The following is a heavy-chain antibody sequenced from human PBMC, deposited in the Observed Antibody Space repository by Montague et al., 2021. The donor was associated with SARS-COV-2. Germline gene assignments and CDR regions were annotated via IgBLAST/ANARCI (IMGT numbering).Heavy chain of an antibody. V-gene: IGHV3-23*01. CDR2: ISGSGGNT. Sequence: SLRLSCAASGYSFINYAMGWVRQAPGKGLEWVSVISGSGGNTYFADSVRGRFTISRDNSKNTLYLQMNSLRAEDTAVYYCVRKNYYGSGSFSTFDYWGQGPLVTVSS. CDR1: GYSFINYA. D-gene: IGHD3-10*01. J-gene: IGHJ4*02. CDR3: VRKNYYGSGSFSTFDY.